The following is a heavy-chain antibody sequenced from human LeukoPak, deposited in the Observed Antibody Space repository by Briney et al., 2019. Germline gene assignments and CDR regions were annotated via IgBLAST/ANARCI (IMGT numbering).Heavy chain of an antibody. CDR1: GFTFSNYA. V-gene: IGHV3-23*01. Sequence: PGGSLRLSCAASGFTFSNYAMSWVRQAPGKGLEWVSTISGSGGSTYYADSVKGRFTISRDHSKNTLYLQMNSLRAEDTAVYCCAKDLRELSYYYYGMDVWGQGTTVTVSS. CDR2: ISGSGGST. CDR3: AKDLRELSYYYYGMDV. D-gene: IGHD1-26*01. J-gene: IGHJ6*02.